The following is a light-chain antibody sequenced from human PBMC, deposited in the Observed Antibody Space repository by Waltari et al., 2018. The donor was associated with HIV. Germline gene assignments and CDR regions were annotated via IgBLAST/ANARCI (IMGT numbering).Light chain of an antibody. CDR2: SND. CDR1: SSNIGNHT. V-gene: IGLV1-44*01. CDR3: AAWDDSLNIWV. J-gene: IGLJ3*02. Sequence: QSVLTQPPSASGAPGQRVTISCSGRSSNIGNHTVNLYQQFQGMAPKVVIYSNDQRPSGVPDRFSGSKSGTSASLAISGLQSEDEADYFCAAWDDSLNIWVFGGGAKLTVL.